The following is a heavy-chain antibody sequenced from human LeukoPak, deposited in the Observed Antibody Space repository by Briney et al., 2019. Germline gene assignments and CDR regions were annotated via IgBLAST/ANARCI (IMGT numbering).Heavy chain of an antibody. J-gene: IGHJ4*02. CDR3: ARGVVPAAMFDY. D-gene: IGHD2-2*01. CDR1: GYTFTSYA. CDR2: INAGNGNT. V-gene: IGHV1-3*01. Sequence: ASVKVSCKASGYTFTSYAMHWVRQAPGQRLEWMGWINAGNGNTKYSQKFQGRVTITRGTSASTAYMELSSLRSEDTAVYYCARGVVPAAMFDYWGQGTLVTVSS.